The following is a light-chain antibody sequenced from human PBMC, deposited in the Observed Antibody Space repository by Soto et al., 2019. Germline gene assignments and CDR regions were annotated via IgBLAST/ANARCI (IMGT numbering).Light chain of an antibody. Sequence: DIQMTQSPPSRAPLLGRGVTILCRAVKNFQSFLNWYQQKPGKAPQVLIYGGSALQSGVPSRFSGSGSGTDFTLTISSLQPEDFASYFCQQSYNIPFTFGPGTRVDI. CDR3: QQSYNIPFT. CDR1: KNFQSF. J-gene: IGKJ3*01. V-gene: IGKV1-39*01. CDR2: GGS.